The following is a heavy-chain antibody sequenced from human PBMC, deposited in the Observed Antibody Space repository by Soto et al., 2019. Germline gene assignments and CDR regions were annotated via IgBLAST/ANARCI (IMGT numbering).Heavy chain of an antibody. CDR2: IYWDGDK. J-gene: IGHJ6*03. CDR3: YKRPSNYYYMDA. D-gene: IGHD1-20*01. Sequence: QITLKESGPTLVKPTQTLTLTCTFSGFSLNTSGVGVGWIRQPPGKGLEWLALIYWDGDKRYSPSLKSSLTITKDTPKNQVVLTMTNLDPVDTATFVFYKRPSNYYYMDAWGKGTTVTVSS. V-gene: IGHV2-5*02. CDR1: GFSLNTSGVG.